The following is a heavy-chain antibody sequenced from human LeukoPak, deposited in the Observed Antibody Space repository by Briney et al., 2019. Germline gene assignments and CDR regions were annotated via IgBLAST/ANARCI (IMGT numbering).Heavy chain of an antibody. D-gene: IGHD2-2*01. Sequence: PSETLSLTCTVSGGSISSSSYYWGWIRQPPGKGLEWIGSIYYSGSTYYNSSLKSRVTISVDTSKNQFSLKLTSVTAADTAVYYCARRSHCRNSDCQPHWGQGTLVTVSS. CDR1: GGSISSSSYY. CDR2: IYYSGST. J-gene: IGHJ4*02. V-gene: IGHV4-39*01. CDR3: ARRSHCRNSDCQPH.